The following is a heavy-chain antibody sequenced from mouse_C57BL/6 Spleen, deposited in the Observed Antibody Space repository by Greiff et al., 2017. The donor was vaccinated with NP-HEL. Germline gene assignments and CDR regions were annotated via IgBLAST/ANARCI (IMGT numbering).Heavy chain of an antibody. V-gene: IGHV1-26*01. CDR1: GYTFTDYY. CDR3: ARVGRRYAMDY. J-gene: IGHJ4*01. CDR2: INPNNGGT. Sequence: EVQLQQSGPELVKPGASVKISCKASGYTFTDYYMNWVKQSHGKSLEWIGDINPNNGGTSYNQKFKGKATLTVDKSSSTAYMELRSLTSEDSAVYYCARVGRRYAMDYWGQGTSVTVSS.